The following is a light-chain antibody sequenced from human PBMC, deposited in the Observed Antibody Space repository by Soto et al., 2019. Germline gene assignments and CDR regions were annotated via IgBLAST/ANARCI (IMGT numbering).Light chain of an antibody. Sequence: QSVLAQPPSVSGAPGQRVTISCTGSNSNIGAGYDVHWYQQLPGTAPKLLIYGNTNRPSGVTDRFSGSRSGTSASLAITGLQADDEAAYYVHSQDRRLHGYVFGTGTQVTVL. CDR3: HSQDRRLHGYV. V-gene: IGLV1-40*01. CDR2: GNT. CDR1: NSNIGAGYD. J-gene: IGLJ1*01.